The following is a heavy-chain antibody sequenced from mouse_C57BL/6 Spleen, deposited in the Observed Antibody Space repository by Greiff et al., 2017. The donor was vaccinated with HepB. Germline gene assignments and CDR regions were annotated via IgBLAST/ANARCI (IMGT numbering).Heavy chain of an antibody. CDR3: ARRIWDYGLFDY. CDR2: IHPNSGST. J-gene: IGHJ2*01. CDR1: GYTFTSYW. Sequence: QVQLQQPGAELVKPGASVKLSCKASGYTFTSYWMHWVKQRPGQGLEWIGMIHPNSGSTNYNEKFKSKATLTVDKSSSTAYMQLSSLTSEDSAVYYCARRIWDYGLFDYWGQGTTLTVSS. V-gene: IGHV1-64*01. D-gene: IGHD2-4*01.